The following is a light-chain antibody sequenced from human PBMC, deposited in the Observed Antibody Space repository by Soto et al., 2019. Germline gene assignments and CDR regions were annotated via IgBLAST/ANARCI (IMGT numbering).Light chain of an antibody. V-gene: IGKV3-20*01. Sequence: EIVMTQSPVTLSVSPVERTTLSCRASQNVSSNLAWYQQRPGQAPRLLIYDASTRATGIPDRFSGSGSGTDFTLTISRLEPEDFAVFYCQQYGSSITFGQGTRLEIK. CDR2: DAS. CDR1: QNVSSN. J-gene: IGKJ5*01. CDR3: QQYGSSIT.